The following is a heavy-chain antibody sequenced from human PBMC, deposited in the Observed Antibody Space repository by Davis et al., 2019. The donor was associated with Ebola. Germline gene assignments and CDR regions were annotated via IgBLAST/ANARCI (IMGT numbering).Heavy chain of an antibody. CDR1: GYTFSSYG. J-gene: IGHJ4*02. CDR3: ARDIGYSFGSGSYSKYDY. D-gene: IGHD3-10*01. CDR2: IRGYNGNA. V-gene: IGHV1-18*01. Sequence: AASVKVSCKASGYTFSSYGISWVRQAPGQGLEWMGWIRGYNGNANYAEKFQDRVIMTTDTSTSTAYMELRSLRSDDTAVYYCARDIGYSFGSGSYSKYDYWGQGTLVTVSS.